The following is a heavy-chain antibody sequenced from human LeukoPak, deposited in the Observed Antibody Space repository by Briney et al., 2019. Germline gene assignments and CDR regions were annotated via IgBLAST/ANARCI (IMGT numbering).Heavy chain of an antibody. CDR1: GGSISSYH. CDR2: IYTSGST. J-gene: IGHJ5*02. Sequence: PSETLSLTCTVSGGSISSYHWSWIRQPAVKGLEWIGRIYTSGSTNYNPSLKSRVTMSVDTSKNQFSLKLSSVTAADTAVYYCARGYYGDYQKGTRFDPWGQGTLVTVSS. V-gene: IGHV4-4*07. CDR3: ARGYYGDYQKGTRFDP. D-gene: IGHD4-17*01.